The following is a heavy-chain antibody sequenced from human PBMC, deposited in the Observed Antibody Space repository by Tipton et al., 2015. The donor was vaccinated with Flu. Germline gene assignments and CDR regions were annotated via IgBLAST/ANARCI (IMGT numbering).Heavy chain of an antibody. Sequence: TLSLTCAVYGGSFSGYYWSWIRQPPGKGLEWIGEINHSGSTNYNPSLKSRVTISVDTSKNQFSLKLSSVTAADTAVYYCARGHSGWIYYYYYYGMDVWGQGTTVTVSS. CDR2: INHSGST. D-gene: IGHD6-19*01. CDR3: ARGHSGWIYYYYYYGMDV. CDR1: GGSFSGYY. J-gene: IGHJ6*02. V-gene: IGHV4-34*01.